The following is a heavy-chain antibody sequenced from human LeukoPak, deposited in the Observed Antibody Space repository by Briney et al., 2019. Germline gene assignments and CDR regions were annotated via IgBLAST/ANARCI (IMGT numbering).Heavy chain of an antibody. Sequence: TSETLSLTCAVSGYSISSGYYWGWIRQPPGKGLEWIGSIYHSGSTYYNPSLKSRVTISVDTSRNQFSLKLSSVTAADTAVYYCARALPAFDYWGQGTLVTVSS. V-gene: IGHV4-38-2*01. D-gene: IGHD2-2*01. CDR1: GYSISSGYY. CDR3: ARALPAFDY. J-gene: IGHJ4*02. CDR2: IYHSGST.